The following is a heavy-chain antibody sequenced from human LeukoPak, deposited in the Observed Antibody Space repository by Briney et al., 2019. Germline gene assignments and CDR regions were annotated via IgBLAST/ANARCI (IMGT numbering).Heavy chain of an antibody. Sequence: SETLSLTCAVYGGSFSGYYWSWIRQPPGKGLEWIGEINHSGSTNYNPSLKRRVTISVDTSKNQFSLKLSSVTAADTAVYYCATSRYSSIPFDYWGQGTLVTVSS. CDR2: INHSGST. CDR3: ATSRYSSIPFDY. CDR1: GGSFSGYY. D-gene: IGHD6-19*01. J-gene: IGHJ4*02. V-gene: IGHV4-34*01.